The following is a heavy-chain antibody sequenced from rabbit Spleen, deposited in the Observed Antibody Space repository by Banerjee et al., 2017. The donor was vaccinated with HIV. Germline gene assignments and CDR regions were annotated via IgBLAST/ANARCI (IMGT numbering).Heavy chain of an antibody. CDR1: GLSFSSNW. V-gene: IGHV1S45*01. J-gene: IGHJ6*01. CDR3: ARDTSSSFSSYGMDL. CDR2: IDTNDGDT. D-gene: IGHD1-1*01. Sequence: LEESGGGLVKPGGTLTLTCTVSGLSFSSNWICWVRQAPGKGLEWIACIDTNDGDTDYANWPKGRFTISKTSSTTVTLQMTSLTAADTAKYFCARDTSSSFSSYGMDLWGPGPWSPS.